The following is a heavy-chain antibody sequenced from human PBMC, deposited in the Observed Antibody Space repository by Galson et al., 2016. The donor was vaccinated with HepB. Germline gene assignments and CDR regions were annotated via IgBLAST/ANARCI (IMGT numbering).Heavy chain of an antibody. CDR3: AKAGDVSFDS. CDR1: GYTFGGFY. D-gene: IGHD3-16*01. J-gene: IGHJ4*02. Sequence: SVKVSCKASGYTFGGFYIYWLRQAPGQGLEWMGWINPKTGATKYAQKVEGRVTMTRDTSITTAYMELRRLTFQDTGIYFCAKAGDVSFDSWGQGTEVTVAS. V-gene: IGHV1-2*02. CDR2: INPKTGAT.